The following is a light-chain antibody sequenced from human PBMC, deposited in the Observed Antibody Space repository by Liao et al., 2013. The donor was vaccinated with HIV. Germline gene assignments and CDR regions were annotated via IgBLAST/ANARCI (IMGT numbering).Light chain of an antibody. CDR2: HDT. Sequence: SYELTQPPSVSVSPGQTASITCSGDKLGYKYASWYQQKPGQSPVLVMYHDTERPSGIPERFSGSNSGNTATLTISGTQAMDEADYYCQAWDSSTPYVFGTGTKVTVL. CDR3: QAWDSSTPYV. V-gene: IGLV3-1*01. J-gene: IGLJ1*01. CDR1: KLGYKY.